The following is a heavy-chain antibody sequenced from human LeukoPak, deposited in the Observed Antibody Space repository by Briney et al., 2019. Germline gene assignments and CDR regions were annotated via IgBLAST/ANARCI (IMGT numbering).Heavy chain of an antibody. D-gene: IGHD2-21*01. J-gene: IGHJ5*02. CDR3: ATSPPISPAPNDH. CDR2: INAGNGNT. V-gene: IGHV1-3*01. CDR1: GYTFTSYA. Sequence: ASVKVSCKGSGYTFTSYAMHWVRQAPGQRLEWMGWINAGNGNTKYSQKFQGRVIIAVDTSTDTAYLELSSLRSEDTAVYYCATSPPISPAPNDHWGQGTLVTVSS.